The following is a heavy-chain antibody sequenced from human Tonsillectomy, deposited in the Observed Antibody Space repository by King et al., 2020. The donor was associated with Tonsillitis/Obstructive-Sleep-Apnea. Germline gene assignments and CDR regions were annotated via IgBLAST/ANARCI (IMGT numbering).Heavy chain of an antibody. CDR1: GYSISSSNW. J-gene: IGHJ4*02. CDR2: IYYSGST. Sequence: QLQESGPGLVKPSDTLSLTCAVSGYSISSSNWCGWIRQPPGKGLEWIGYIYYSGSTYYNPSLKSRVTMSVDTSKNQFSLKLSSVTAVDTAVYYCARMARGIVVDAFLDYWGQGTPVTVSS. D-gene: IGHD3-22*01. V-gene: IGHV4-28*01. CDR3: ARMARGIVVDAFLDY.